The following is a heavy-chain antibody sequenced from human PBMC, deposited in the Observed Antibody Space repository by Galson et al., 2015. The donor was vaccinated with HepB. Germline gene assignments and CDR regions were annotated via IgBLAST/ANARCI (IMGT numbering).Heavy chain of an antibody. CDR1: GYTFTSYG. J-gene: IGHJ4*02. CDR2: ISAYNGNT. D-gene: IGHD3-22*01. V-gene: IGHV1-18*01. Sequence: SVKVSCKASGYTFTSYGISWVRQAPGQGLEWMGWISAYNGNTNYAQKLQGRVTMTTDTSTSTAYMELSRLRSDDTAVYYCARDQCSDSSCPFFDHWGQGTLDTVSS. CDR3: ARDQCSDSSCPFFDH.